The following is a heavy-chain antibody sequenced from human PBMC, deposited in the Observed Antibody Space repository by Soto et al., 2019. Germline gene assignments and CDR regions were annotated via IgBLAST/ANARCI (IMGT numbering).Heavy chain of an antibody. D-gene: IGHD5-12*01. Sequence: PSETLSLTCTVSGGSISSYYWSWIRQPPGKGLEWIGYIYYSGSTYYNPSLKSRVTISVDTSKNQFSLKLSSVTAADTAVYYCARVTGDSGYETYYYYGMDVWGQGTTVTVSS. CDR2: IYYSGST. CDR3: ARVTGDSGYETYYYYGMDV. J-gene: IGHJ6*02. V-gene: IGHV4-59*12. CDR1: GGSISSYY.